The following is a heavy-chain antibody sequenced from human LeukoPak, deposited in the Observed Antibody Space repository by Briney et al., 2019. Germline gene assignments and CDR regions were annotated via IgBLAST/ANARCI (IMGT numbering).Heavy chain of an antibody. CDR2: ISIDGGRT. CDR1: GFTFSSCA. Sequence: GGSLRLSCAASGFTFSSCAMSWVRQAPGKGPEWVSTISIDGGRTYYADSVKGRFTVSRDTSKNTLYLQMNSLRAEDTAVYYCARKGIGSSRYQNMDVWGKGTTVTVSS. CDR3: ARKGIGSSRYQNMDV. D-gene: IGHD6-25*01. V-gene: IGHV3-23*01. J-gene: IGHJ6*03.